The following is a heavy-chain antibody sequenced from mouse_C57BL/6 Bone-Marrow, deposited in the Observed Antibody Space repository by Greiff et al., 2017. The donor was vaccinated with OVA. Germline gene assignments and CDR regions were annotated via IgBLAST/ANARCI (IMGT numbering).Heavy chain of an antibody. V-gene: IGHV1-80*01. CDR1: GYAFSSYW. J-gene: IGHJ1*03. Sequence: QVQLKQSGAELVKPGASVKISCKASGYAFSSYWMNWVKQRPGKGLEWIGQIYPGDGDTNYNGKFKGKATLTADKSSSTAYMQLSSLTSEDSAVYFCARPDYGSSSYWYFDVWGTGTTVTVSS. CDR3: ARPDYGSSSYWYFDV. CDR2: IYPGDGDT. D-gene: IGHD1-1*01.